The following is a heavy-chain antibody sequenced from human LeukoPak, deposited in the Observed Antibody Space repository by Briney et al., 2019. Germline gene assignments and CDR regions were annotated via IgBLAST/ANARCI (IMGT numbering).Heavy chain of an antibody. D-gene: IGHD3-22*01. Sequence: GASVKVSCKASGYTFTSYGISWVRQAPGQGLEWMGWISAYNGNTNYAQKLQGRVTMTTDTSTSTAYMELRSLRSDDTAVYYCAREVRDSSGYYSQGSDAFDIWGPGTMVTVSS. CDR3: AREVRDSSGYYSQGSDAFDI. CDR2: ISAYNGNT. V-gene: IGHV1-18*01. J-gene: IGHJ3*02. CDR1: GYTFTSYG.